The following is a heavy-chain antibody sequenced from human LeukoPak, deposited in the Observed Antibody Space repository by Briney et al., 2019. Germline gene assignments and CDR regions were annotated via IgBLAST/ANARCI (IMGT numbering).Heavy chain of an antibody. V-gene: IGHV3-11*01. D-gene: IGHD4-23*01. J-gene: IGHJ4*02. Sequence: PRGSLRLSCAASGFTFSDYYMSWIRQAPGKGLEWVSYISSSGSTIYYADSVKGRFTISRDNAKNSLYLQMNSLRAEDTAVYYCARENDYGGNLVDYCGQGTLVTVSS. CDR1: GFTFSDYY. CDR2: ISSSGSTI. CDR3: ARENDYGGNLVDY.